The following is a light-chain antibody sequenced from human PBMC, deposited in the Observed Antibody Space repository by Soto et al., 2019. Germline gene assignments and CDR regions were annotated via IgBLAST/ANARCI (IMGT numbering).Light chain of an antibody. CDR3: QPFGGTTFT. Sequence: EIVLTQSPGTLSLSPGEGATLSCRASQSVSSSYIAWYQQRPGQTPSLLIYGASTRATGIPDRFSGSGSETHVTLTISRLEPGDFAVYCCQPFGGTTFTFGQGTRLEMK. CDR1: QSVSSSY. J-gene: IGKJ5*01. CDR2: GAS. V-gene: IGKV3-20*01.